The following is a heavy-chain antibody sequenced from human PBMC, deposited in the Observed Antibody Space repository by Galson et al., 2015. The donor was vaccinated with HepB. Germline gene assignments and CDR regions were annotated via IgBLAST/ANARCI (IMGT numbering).Heavy chain of an antibody. V-gene: IGHV1-3*01. Sequence: PVKVSCKASGFTFNNYAIYWVRQAPGQGLQWMGWINSGSGNTKYSQIFQGRLTITRNTSANIAYMELRSLRSEDTAIYYCVKGIAVAGPPADYWGQGTLVTVSS. CDR2: INSGSGNT. CDR1: GFTFNNYA. D-gene: IGHD6-19*01. CDR3: VKGIAVAGPPADY. J-gene: IGHJ4*02.